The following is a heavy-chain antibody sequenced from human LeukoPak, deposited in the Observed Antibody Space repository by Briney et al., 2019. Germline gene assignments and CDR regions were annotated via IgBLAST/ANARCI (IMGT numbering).Heavy chain of an antibody. D-gene: IGHD1-26*01. CDR2: IYYSGST. Sequence: PSETLSLTCTVSGGSISSSSYYWGWIRQPPGKGLEWIGSIYYSGSTYYNPSLKSRVTISVDTSKNQFSLKLSSVTAADTAVYYCARHVAPLGPYGGQVWFDPWGQGTLVTVSS. CDR3: ARHVAPLGPYGGQVWFDP. V-gene: IGHV4-39*01. J-gene: IGHJ5*02. CDR1: GGSISSSSYY.